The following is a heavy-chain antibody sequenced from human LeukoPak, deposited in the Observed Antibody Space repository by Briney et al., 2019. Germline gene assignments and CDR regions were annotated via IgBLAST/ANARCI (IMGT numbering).Heavy chain of an antibody. CDR1: GFPFSRYG. V-gene: IGHV3-23*01. Sequence: TGGPLRPSCVASGFPFSRYGMSWVRQAPGKGLEWVSAMSGDGVTTYYAVSVKGRFTISRDNYKNALYLQINSVGAEDAAVYYFAKDRLGAMLYFDCWGQGTLVTVSS. J-gene: IGHJ4*02. CDR2: MSGDGVTT. D-gene: IGHD1-26*01. CDR3: AKDRLGAMLYFDC.